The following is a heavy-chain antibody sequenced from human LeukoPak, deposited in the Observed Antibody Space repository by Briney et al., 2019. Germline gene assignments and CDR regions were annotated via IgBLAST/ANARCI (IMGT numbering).Heavy chain of an antibody. V-gene: IGHV4-34*01. J-gene: IGHJ4*02. Sequence: SETLSLTCAVYGGSFSGYYWSWIRQPPGKGLEWIGEINHSGSTNYNPSLKSRVTISADTSKNQFSLKLSSVTAADTAVYYCARARITMVRGAPRIQYYFDYWGQGTLVTVSS. D-gene: IGHD3-10*01. CDR1: GGSFSGYY. CDR3: ARARITMVRGAPRIQYYFDY. CDR2: INHSGST.